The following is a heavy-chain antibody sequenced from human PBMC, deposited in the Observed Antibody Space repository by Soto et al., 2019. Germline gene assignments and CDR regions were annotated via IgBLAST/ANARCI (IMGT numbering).Heavy chain of an antibody. CDR3: ARDILLWFGELPPRAHDAFDI. Sequence: QVQLQESGPGLVKPSQTLSLTCTVSGGSISSGGYFWSWIRQQPGKGLEWIGDINYSGSTYSNPSLKSRVTISLDTSKNQFSLKLSSVTAADTAVYYCARDILLWFGELPPRAHDAFDIWGQGTMVTVSS. D-gene: IGHD3-10*01. CDR2: INYSGST. J-gene: IGHJ3*02. V-gene: IGHV4-31*03. CDR1: GGSISSGGYF.